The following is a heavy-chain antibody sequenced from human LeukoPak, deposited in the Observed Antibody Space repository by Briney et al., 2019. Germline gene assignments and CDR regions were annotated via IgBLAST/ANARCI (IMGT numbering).Heavy chain of an antibody. CDR1: GGSISTSNYY. CDR2: IYYRGRT. V-gene: IGHV4-39*07. CDR3: ARDLMPAAAYDAFDI. J-gene: IGHJ3*02. Sequence: SSETLSLTCTVSGGSISTSNYYWGWIRQPPGKGLEWIGSIYYRGRTYYNPSLKSRVTISADTSKNQFSLKLSSVTAADTAVYYCARDLMPAAAYDAFDIWGQGTMVTVSS. D-gene: IGHD6-13*01.